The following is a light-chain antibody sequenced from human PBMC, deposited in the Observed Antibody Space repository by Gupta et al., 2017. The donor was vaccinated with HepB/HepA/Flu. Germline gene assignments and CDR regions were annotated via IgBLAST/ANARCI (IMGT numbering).Light chain of an antibody. CDR3: QSYDSSLSVV. CDR2: GIN. J-gene: IGLJ3*02. V-gene: IGLV1-40*01. CDR1: SSNIGTGYD. Sequence: QSVLTQPPSVSGPPGQRVTISCTGSSSNIGTGYDVHWYQQLPGTAPKLLIYGINNRPSGVPDRFSGSRSGTSASLAITGLQIEDEADYYCQSYDSSLSVVFGGGTKLTVL.